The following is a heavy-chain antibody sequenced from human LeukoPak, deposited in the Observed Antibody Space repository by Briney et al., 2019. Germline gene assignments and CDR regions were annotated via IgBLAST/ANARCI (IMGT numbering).Heavy chain of an antibody. V-gene: IGHV1-3*01. CDR2: INAGNGNT. Sequence: ASVKVSCKASGYTFTSYAMHWVRQAPGQRLEWMGWINAGNGNTKYSQKFQGRVTITRDTSASTAYMELSSLRSEDTAVYYCARVPPAYSSGWYGWFDPWGQGTLVTVSS. CDR1: GYTFTSYA. D-gene: IGHD6-19*01. J-gene: IGHJ5*02. CDR3: ARVPPAYSSGWYGWFDP.